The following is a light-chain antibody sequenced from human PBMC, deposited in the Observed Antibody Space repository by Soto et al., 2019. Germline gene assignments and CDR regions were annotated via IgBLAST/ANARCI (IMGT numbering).Light chain of an antibody. Sequence: DIQMTQSPSSLSASVGDRVTITCRASQSISSYLNWYQQKPGKAPKLLIYAASSLQSGVPSRFSASGSGTDFPLTISSLQPEDFATYYCQQSYSTPHTCGQRTKLEIK. CDR1: QSISSY. V-gene: IGKV1-39*01. J-gene: IGKJ2*01. CDR3: QQSYSTPHT. CDR2: AAS.